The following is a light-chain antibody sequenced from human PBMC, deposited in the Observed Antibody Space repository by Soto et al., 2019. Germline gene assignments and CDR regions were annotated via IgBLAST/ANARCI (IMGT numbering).Light chain of an antibody. CDR2: DVS. CDR3: QQYGSSPT. V-gene: IGKV3-20*01. CDR1: QSVSSSY. Sequence: EIVVTQSPGTLSLSPGERATLSCRSSQSVSSSYLAWYQQKPGQAPRLLHDDVSSRATGIPDRVSGSGSGTDFTLTISRLEPEDFAGYDCQQYGSSPTFGQGTKVEIK. J-gene: IGKJ1*01.